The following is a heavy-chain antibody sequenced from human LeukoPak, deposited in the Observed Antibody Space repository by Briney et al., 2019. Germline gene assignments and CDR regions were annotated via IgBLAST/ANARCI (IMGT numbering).Heavy chain of an antibody. J-gene: IGHJ4*02. CDR3: ARVGPTFYFDY. CDR1: VYTFISYT. Sequence: ASLKVSFKPSVYTFISYTITWVRQAPGQGLEWMGWISGYRGDTKYAQKVQGRVTMTTDTSTGTAYMELRSLTSDDTAVYYCARVGPTFYFDYWGQGTLVTVYS. D-gene: IGHD1-1*01. CDR2: ISGYRGDT. V-gene: IGHV1-18*01.